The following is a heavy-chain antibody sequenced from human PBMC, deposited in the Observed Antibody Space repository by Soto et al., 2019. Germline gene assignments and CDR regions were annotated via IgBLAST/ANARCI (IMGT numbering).Heavy chain of an antibody. CDR3: ARADDFSDRFDY. D-gene: IGHD4-17*01. CDR1: VGSISSGDFY. Sequence: PSETVSLTCTFSVGSISSGDFYCSWIGQPPWKGLELIGNIYYSGSTYYNPSLRSRAIMSVDTSQNQFSLKLSSLTAADTAVYFWARADDFSDRFDYWGQGA. V-gene: IGHV4-30-4*01. CDR2: IYYSGST. J-gene: IGHJ4*02.